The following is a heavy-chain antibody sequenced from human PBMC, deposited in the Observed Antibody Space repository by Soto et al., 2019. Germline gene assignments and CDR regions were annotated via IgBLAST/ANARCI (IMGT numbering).Heavy chain of an antibody. CDR3: AKDRKALKRGLDY. CDR1: GFTFSSYG. Sequence: PGGSLRLSCAASGFTFSSYGMHWVRQAPGKGLEWVAVISYDGTTKYYADSVKGRFTFSRDNSKNTLYLQMNSLRAEDTAVYYCAKDRKALKRGLDYSCQGTLLTVSS. J-gene: IGHJ4*02. V-gene: IGHV3-30*18. D-gene: IGHD3-16*01. CDR2: ISYDGTTK.